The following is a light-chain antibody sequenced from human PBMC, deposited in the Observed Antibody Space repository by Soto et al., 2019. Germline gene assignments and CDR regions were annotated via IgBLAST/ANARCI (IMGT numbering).Light chain of an antibody. J-gene: IGKJ5*01. Sequence: EIVLTQSPGILSLSPGERATLSCRASQSVSSSYLAWYQQKPGQAPRLLIYGASSRATGIPDRFSGSGSGTNFTLTINSLQPEDFATYYCHQANSFPITFGQGTRLEN. V-gene: IGKV3-20*01. CDR1: QSVSSSY. CDR2: GAS. CDR3: HQANSFPIT.